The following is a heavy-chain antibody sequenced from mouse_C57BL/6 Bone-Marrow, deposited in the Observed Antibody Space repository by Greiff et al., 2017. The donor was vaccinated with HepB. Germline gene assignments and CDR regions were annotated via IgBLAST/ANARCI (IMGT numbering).Heavy chain of an antibody. V-gene: IGHV5-17*01. CDR3: ARLNYYYGRNCDY. D-gene: IGHD1-1*01. J-gene: IGHJ2*01. CDR1: GFTFSDYG. CDR2: ISSGSSTI. Sequence: EVMLVESGGGLVKPGGSLKLSCAASGFTFSDYGMHWVRQAPEKGLEWVAYISSGSSTIYYADTVKGRFTISRDNAKTTLFLQMTSLRSEDTAMYYCARLNYYYGRNCDYWGQGTTLTVSS.